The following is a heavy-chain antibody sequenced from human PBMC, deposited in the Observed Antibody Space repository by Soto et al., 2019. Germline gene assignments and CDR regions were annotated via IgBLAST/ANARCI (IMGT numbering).Heavy chain of an antibody. V-gene: IGHV4-4*02. Sequence: QVQLQESGPGLVKPSGTLSLTCAVSGGSISSSNWWSWVRQPPGKGLEWSGEIYHSGSTNYNPSLKSRVTISVDKSKNQFSLKLSSVTAADTAVYYCASRQQWLENSGNFDYWGQGTLVTVSS. D-gene: IGHD6-19*01. CDR3: ASRQQWLENSGNFDY. J-gene: IGHJ4*02. CDR1: GGSISSSNW. CDR2: IYHSGST.